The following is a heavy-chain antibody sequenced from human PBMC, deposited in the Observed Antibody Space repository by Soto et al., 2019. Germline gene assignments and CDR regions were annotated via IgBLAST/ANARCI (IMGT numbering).Heavy chain of an antibody. J-gene: IGHJ4*02. D-gene: IGHD2-21*02. CDR1: GFTFSSYA. CDR3: AKPFDGGYSYYYDY. Sequence: GGSLRLSCAASGFTFSSYAMSWVGPAPGKGLEWVSAISGISSSTYYADSVKGRFTISRDNSKNTLNLRRNSPKSEDTTVYYRAKPFDGGYSYYYDYWRQGTVVTVSS. V-gene: IGHV3-23*01. CDR2: ISGISSST.